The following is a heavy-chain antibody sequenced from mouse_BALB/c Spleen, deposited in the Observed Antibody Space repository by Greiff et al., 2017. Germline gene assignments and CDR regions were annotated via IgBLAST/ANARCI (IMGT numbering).Heavy chain of an antibody. V-gene: IGHV5-4*02. CDR1: GFTFSDYY. CDR2: ISDGGSYT. Sequence: DVMLVESGGGLVKPGGSLKLSCAASGFTFSDYYMYWVRQTPEKRLEWVATISDGGSYTYYPDSVKGRFTISRDNAKNNLYLQISSLKSEDTAMYYCGRGGWGNYDYYAMDDWGQGTSVTVSS. J-gene: IGHJ4*01. CDR3: GRGGWGNYDYYAMDD. D-gene: IGHD2-1*01.